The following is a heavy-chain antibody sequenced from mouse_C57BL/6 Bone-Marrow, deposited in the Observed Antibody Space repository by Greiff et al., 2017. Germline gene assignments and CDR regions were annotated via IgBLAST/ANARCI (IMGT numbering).Heavy chain of an antibody. V-gene: IGHV1-9*01. Sequence: VHLVESGAELMKPGASVKLSCTATGYTFTGYWIEWVKRRPGHGLEGSGEILPGSGSTNYNATFKDQVTFTADTSSNTAYMQLSSLTTEDSAIYYCARSYYYGSSDDYFDYWGQGTTLTVSS. CDR1: GYTFTGYW. J-gene: IGHJ2*01. CDR3: ARSYYYGSSDDYFDY. CDR2: ILPGSGST. D-gene: IGHD1-1*01.